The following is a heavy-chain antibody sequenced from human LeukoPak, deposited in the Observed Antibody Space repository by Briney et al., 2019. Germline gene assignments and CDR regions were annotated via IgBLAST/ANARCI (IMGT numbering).Heavy chain of an antibody. J-gene: IGHJ6*03. CDR1: GFTFSSYG. V-gene: IGHV3-48*01. CDR3: ARDRDYDFHLDV. CDR2: ISSSGRTI. D-gene: IGHD5-24*01. Sequence: GGSLRLSCAASGFTFSSYGMHWVRQAPGKGLEWVSYISSSGRTIYYADSVKGRFTVSRDNAKNSLYLQMNSLRAEDTAVYYCARDRDYDFHLDVWGKGTMVTVSS.